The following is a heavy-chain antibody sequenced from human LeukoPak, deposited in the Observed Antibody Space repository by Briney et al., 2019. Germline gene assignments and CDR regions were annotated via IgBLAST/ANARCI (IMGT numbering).Heavy chain of an antibody. CDR1: GFTFSSYS. CDR3: ARDLELEPVDY. D-gene: IGHD1-1*01. CDR2: ISSSSSYI. V-gene: IGHV3-21*01. Sequence: GGSLRLSCAASGFTFSSYSMNWVRQAPGKGLEWVSSISSSSSYIYYADSVKGRFTISRDNAKNSLYLQMNSLRAEGTAVYYCARDLELEPVDYWGQGTLVTVSS. J-gene: IGHJ4*02.